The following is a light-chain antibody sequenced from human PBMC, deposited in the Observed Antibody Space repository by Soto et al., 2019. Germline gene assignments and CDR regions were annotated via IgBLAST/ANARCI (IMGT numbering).Light chain of an antibody. CDR1: QSVSNN. V-gene: IGKV3-15*01. CDR3: QQYNNWPPWT. CDR2: DAS. Sequence: ILMTQSPATLSVSPGERATLSCRASQSVSNNLAWYQQKPGQAPRLLIYDASTRATGIPARFSGSGSGTEFTLTISGLQSEDFAVYYCQQYNNWPPWTCDQGTKVEIK. J-gene: IGKJ1*01.